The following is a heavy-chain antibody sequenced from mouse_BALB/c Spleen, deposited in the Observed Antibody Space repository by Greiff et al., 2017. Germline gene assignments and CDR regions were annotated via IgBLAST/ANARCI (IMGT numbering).Heavy chain of an antibody. CDR1: GFSLTSYG. J-gene: IGHJ4*01. D-gene: IGHD2-14*01. CDR2: IWSGGST. Sequence: VHLVESGPGLVQPSQSLSITCTVSGFSLTSYGVHWVRQSPGKGLEWLGVIWSGGSTDYNAAFISRLSISKDNSKSQVFFKMNSLQANDTAIYYCARNSRRYDRDAMDYWGQGTSVTVSS. V-gene: IGHV2-2*02. CDR3: ARNSRRYDRDAMDY.